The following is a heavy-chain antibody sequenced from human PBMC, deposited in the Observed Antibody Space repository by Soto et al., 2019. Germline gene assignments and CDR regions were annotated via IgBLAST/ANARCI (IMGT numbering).Heavy chain of an antibody. CDR1: GGSISSGGYS. J-gene: IGHJ4*02. CDR2: IYHSGST. D-gene: IGHD3-3*01. Sequence: PSETLSLTCAVSGGSISSGGYSWSWIRQPPGKGLEWIGYIYHSGSTYYNPSLKSRVTISVDRSKNQFSLKLSSVTAADTAVYYCARAATSDFWSGYYRNWGQGTLVTVSS. V-gene: IGHV4-30-2*01. CDR3: ARAATSDFWSGYYRN.